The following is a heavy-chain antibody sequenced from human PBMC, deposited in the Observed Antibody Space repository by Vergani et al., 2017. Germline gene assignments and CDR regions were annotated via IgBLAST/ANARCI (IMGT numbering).Heavy chain of an antibody. V-gene: IGHV1-69*01. Sequence: QVQLVQSGAEVKKPGSSVKVSCKASGGTFSSYAISWVRQAPGQGLEWMGGFIPIFGTANYAQKFQGRVTITADESTSTAYMELSSLRSEDTAVYYCAKDFVLGAHDAFDIWGQGTMVTVSS. CDR2: FIPIFGTA. CDR1: GGTFSSYA. CDR3: AKDFVLGAHDAFDI. J-gene: IGHJ3*02. D-gene: IGHD1-26*01.